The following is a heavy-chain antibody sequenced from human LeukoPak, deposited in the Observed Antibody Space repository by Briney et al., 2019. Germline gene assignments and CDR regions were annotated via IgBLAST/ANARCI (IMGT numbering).Heavy chain of an antibody. CDR1: GCTFTSDG. CDR2: ISAYNGNT. V-gene: IGHV1-18*04. CDR3: ARDARLRGVVPAAIGY. D-gene: IGHD2-2*02. Sequence: ASVKVSCKASGCTFTSDGISWVRQAPGQGLEWLGWISAYNGNTNYAQKLQGRVTMTTDTSTSTAYMELRSLRSDDTAVYYCARDARLRGVVPAAIGYWGQGTLVTVSS. J-gene: IGHJ4*02.